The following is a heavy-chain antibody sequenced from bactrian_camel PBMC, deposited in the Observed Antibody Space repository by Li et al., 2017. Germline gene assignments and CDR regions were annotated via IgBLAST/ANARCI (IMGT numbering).Heavy chain of an antibody. CDR2: INSDGTT. V-gene: IGHV3S40*01. D-gene: IGHD1*01. Sequence: DVQLVESGGGSVQAGGSLRLSCAASGYSYNTYCIGWFRQAPGKGLKWVSSINSDGTTNYADSVKGRFTISVDNASNTVYLQMNNLKPEDTAMYFCAARLPTGLFWSLQPTLYYYWGQGTQVTVS. CDR3: AARLPTGLFWSLQPTLYYY. CDR1: GYSYNTYC. J-gene: IGHJ4*01.